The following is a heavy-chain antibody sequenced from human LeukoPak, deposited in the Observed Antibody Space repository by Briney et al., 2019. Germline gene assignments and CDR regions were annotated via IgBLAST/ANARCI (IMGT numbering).Heavy chain of an antibody. CDR3: AKERFGTGYSYYYYKGMDV. J-gene: IGHJ6*02. D-gene: IGHD3/OR15-3a*01. V-gene: IGHV3-30*18. Sequence: PGGSLRLSCAASGFTFGAYAMDWVRQAPAKGLEWVAVISDDGSQKYYADSVKGRFTISRDNSEKTVFLHMNSLRTEDTAVYYCAKERFGTGYSYYYYKGMDVWGLGTTVTVSS. CDR1: GFTFGAYA. CDR2: ISDDGSQK.